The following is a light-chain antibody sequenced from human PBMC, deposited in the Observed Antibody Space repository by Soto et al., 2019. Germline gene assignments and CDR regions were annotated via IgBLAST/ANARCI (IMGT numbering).Light chain of an antibody. CDR3: QSYDSSRSSYV. Sequence: QSVLTQPPSVSGAPGQRVTISCTGSSSNIGAGYDVHWYQQLPGTAPKLLIYGNSNRPSGVPDRFSGSKSGTSASLAITGLQAEDEADYYCQSYDSSRSSYVFGTGTKRTVL. J-gene: IGLJ1*01. CDR2: GNS. CDR1: SSNIGAGYD. V-gene: IGLV1-40*01.